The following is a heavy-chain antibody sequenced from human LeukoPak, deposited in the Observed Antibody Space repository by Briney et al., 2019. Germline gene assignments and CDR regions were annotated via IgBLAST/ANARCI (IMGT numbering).Heavy chain of an antibody. V-gene: IGHV4-59*01. D-gene: IGHD2-15*01. CDR3: AREVHCSGVSCYSWFDP. CDR1: GGSISSYY. J-gene: IGHJ5*02. CDR2: IYYSGST. Sequence: SETLSLTCTVSGGSISSYYWRWIRQPPGKGLEWIGYIYYSGSTNYNPSLKSRVTISVDTSKNQFSLKLSSVTAADTAVYYCAREVHCSGVSCYSWFDPWGQGTLVTVSS.